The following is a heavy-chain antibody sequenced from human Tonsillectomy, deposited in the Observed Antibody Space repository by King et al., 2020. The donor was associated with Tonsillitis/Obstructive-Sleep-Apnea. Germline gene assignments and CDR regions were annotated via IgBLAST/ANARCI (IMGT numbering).Heavy chain of an antibody. CDR2: INHSGST. J-gene: IGHJ5*02. CDR1: GGSFSGYY. Sequence: VQLPQWGAGLLKPSETLSLTCAVYGGSFSGYYWSWIRQPPGKGLEWIGEINHSGSTNYNPSLKSRVTISVDTSKNQFSLKLSSVTAADTAVYYCATPPKDCSSTSCHNWFDPWGQGTLVTVSS. V-gene: IGHV4-34*01. D-gene: IGHD2-2*01. CDR3: ATPPKDCSSTSCHNWFDP.